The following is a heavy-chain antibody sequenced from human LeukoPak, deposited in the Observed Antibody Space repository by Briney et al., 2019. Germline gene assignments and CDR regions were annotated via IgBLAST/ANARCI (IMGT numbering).Heavy chain of an antibody. V-gene: IGHV1-2*06. CDR1: GYIFTGYY. D-gene: IGHD5-12*01. CDR2: INPITGST. Sequence: ASVKVSCKASGYIFTGYYVHWVRQAPGQGLECMGRINPITGSTNHVQKFQGRVTMTTNTAISEAYMELTGLRSDDTAVYYCARGPSGYANGFDYWGQGTLVTASS. CDR3: ARGPSGYANGFDY. J-gene: IGHJ4*02.